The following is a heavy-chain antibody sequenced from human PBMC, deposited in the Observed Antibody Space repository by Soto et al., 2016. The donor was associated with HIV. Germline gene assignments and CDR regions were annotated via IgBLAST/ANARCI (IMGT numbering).Heavy chain of an antibody. V-gene: IGHV3-23*01. CDR2: ISGSGGST. CDR3: DERFKFVITIILTGYYVY. D-gene: IGHD3-9*01. J-gene: IGHJ4*02. CDR1: GFTFSSYA. Sequence: EVQLLESGGGLVQPGGSLRLSCAASGFTFSSYAMSWVRQAPGKGLEWVSAISGSGGSTYYADSVKGRFTISRDNSKNTLYLQMNSLRAEDTAVYYCDERFKFVITIILTGYYVYWGQGTLVTVSS.